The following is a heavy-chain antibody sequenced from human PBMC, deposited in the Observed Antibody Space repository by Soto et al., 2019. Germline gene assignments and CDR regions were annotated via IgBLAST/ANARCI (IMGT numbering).Heavy chain of an antibody. CDR3: ATGAAGIAAHVX. Sequence: ASVKVSCKASGYTFTSFGVNWVRQAPGQGLWWMGFVNADNGNTNYAQKFQGRVTMTSDTSTSTAYMEVRSLRSDDTAVYYCATGAAGIAAHVXWGQGTLLTVSX. CDR1: GYTFTSFG. V-gene: IGHV1-18*01. CDR2: VNADNGNT. D-gene: IGHD6-13*01. J-gene: IGHJ4*02.